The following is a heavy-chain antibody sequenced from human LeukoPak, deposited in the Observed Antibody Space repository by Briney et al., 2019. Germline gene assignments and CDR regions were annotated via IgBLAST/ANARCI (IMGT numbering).Heavy chain of an antibody. CDR2: ISYDGSNK. D-gene: IGHD1-26*01. CDR1: GFTFSSYA. V-gene: IGHV3-30*04. Sequence: GGSLRLSCAASGFTFSSYAMHWVRQAPGKGLEWVAVISYDGSNKYYADSVKGRFTISRDNSKNTLYLQMNSLRAEDTAVYYCARASNMPSGSYYFDYWGQGTLVTVSS. CDR3: ARASNMPSGSYYFDY. J-gene: IGHJ4*02.